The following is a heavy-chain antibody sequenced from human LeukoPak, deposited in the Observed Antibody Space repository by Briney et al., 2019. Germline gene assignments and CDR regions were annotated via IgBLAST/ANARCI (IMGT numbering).Heavy chain of an antibody. CDR1: GGSFSGYY. CDR2: INHSGST. J-gene: IGHJ4*02. Sequence: PSETLSLTCAVYGGSFSGYYWSWIRQPPGKGLEWIGEINHSGSTNYNPSLKSRVTISVDTSKTQFSLKLSSVTAADTAVYYCARILGARDYWGQGTLVTVSS. D-gene: IGHD2-15*01. CDR3: ARILGARDY. V-gene: IGHV4-34*01.